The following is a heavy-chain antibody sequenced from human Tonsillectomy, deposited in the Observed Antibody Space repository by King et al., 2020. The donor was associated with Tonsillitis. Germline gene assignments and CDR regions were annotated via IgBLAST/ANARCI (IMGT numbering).Heavy chain of an antibody. CDR1: GFTFSSYW. D-gene: IGHD3-22*01. CDR2: IKQYGSEK. CDR3: ARYYAGSGSEDAFDI. J-gene: IGHJ3*02. V-gene: IGHV3-7*03. Sequence: VQLVESGGDLVLPGGSLRLSCVASGFTFSSYWMSWVRQAPGQGLEWVANIKQYGSEKYYVDSVKGRFTISRDNAKNSLYLQMNNLRAEDTAVYYCARYYAGSGSEDAFDIWGQGTMVTVSS.